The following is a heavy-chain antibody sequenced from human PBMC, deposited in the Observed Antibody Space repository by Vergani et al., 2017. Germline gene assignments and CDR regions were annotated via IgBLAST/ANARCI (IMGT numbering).Heavy chain of an antibody. CDR1: GFTFSSYW. D-gene: IGHD6-13*01. CDR3: ARTSPDSSPSRGQFDS. V-gene: IGHV3-7*01. CDR2: IKQDGSEK. Sequence: VQLVESGGGLVQPGGSLRLSCAASGFTFSSYWMSWVRQAPGKGLEWVAKIKQDGSEKYYVDSVKGRFVILRDNSKESLYLQVNNLRADDTAVYYCARTSPDSSPSRGQFDSWGQGTLVTVSS. J-gene: IGHJ5*01.